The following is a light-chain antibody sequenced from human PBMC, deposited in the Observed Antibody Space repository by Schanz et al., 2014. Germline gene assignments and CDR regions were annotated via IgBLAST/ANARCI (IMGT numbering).Light chain of an antibody. CDR3: QSYDSSLSVVV. Sequence: QSVLTQPPSASGTPRQRVTISCSGTSSNIGANYVNWYQQLPGTAPKLLIYRNNQRPSGVPDRVSGSKSGTSASLAISGLQIGDEAYDYCQSYDSSLSVVVFGGGAKLTV. CDR2: RNN. CDR1: SSNIGANY. V-gene: IGLV1-47*01. J-gene: IGLJ2*01.